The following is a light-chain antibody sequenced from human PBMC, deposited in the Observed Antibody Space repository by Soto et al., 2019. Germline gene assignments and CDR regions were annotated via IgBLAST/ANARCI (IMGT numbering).Light chain of an antibody. CDR3: ATWDSSLRAGI. V-gene: IGLV1-51*01. CDR1: NSNIGNNY. J-gene: IGLJ2*01. CDR2: DND. Sequence: QSVLTQPPSVSAAPGQKVTISCSGSNSNIGNNYVSWYRQLPRTAPKLLVYDNDKRPSGIPDRFSGSKSGTSATLVITGLQTGDEAGYSCATWDSSLRAGIFGGGTKLTVL.